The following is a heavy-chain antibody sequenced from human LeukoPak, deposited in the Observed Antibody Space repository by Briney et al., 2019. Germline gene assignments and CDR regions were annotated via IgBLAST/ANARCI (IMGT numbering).Heavy chain of an antibody. CDR2: IYTSGST. J-gene: IGHJ6*03. V-gene: IGHV4-61*02. D-gene: IGHD3-22*01. CDR1: GGSISSGSYY. CDR3: ARGWNYYDSSGYSLPYYYYMDV. Sequence: PSQTLYLTCTVSGGSISSGSYYWSWIRQPAGKGLEWIVRIYTSGSTNYNPSLKSRVTISVDTSKNQFSLKLSSVTAADTAVYYCARGWNYYDSSGYSLPYYYYMDVWGKGTTVTVSS.